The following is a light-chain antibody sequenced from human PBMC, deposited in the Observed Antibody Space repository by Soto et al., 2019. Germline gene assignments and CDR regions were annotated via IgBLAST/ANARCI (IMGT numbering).Light chain of an antibody. J-gene: IGKJ1*01. CDR3: QQYGSSRWT. V-gene: IGKV3-20*01. Sequence: EIVLTQSPVTLSLSPGERATPSCRASQSVSSSYLAWYQQKPGQAPRLLIYGASSRATGIPDRFSGSGSGTDFTLTISRLEPEDFAVYYCQQYGSSRWTFGQGTKVDIK. CDR2: GAS. CDR1: QSVSSSY.